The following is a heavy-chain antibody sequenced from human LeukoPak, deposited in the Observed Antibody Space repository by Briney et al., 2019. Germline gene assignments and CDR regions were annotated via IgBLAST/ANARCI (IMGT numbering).Heavy chain of an antibody. CDR2: IKKDGSEK. J-gene: IGHJ4*02. CDR1: GFTFSSHW. V-gene: IGHV3-7*01. CDR3: AKVGSHFGDY. Sequence: PGGSLRLSCAASGFTFSSHWMSWVRQAPGKGLEWVANIKKDGSEKYYVDAVKGRFTISRDNAKTSLYLQMNSLRPEDTAVYYCAKVGSHFGDYWGQGTLVIVTS. D-gene: IGHD3-10*01.